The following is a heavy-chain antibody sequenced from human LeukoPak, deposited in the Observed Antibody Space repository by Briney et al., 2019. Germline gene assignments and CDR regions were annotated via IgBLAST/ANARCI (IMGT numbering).Heavy chain of an antibody. V-gene: IGHV1-69*13. J-gene: IGHJ4*02. CDR1: GGTFNSYA. D-gene: IGHD1-1*01. CDR3: ARESTGTEIHFDY. CDR2: IIPIFGTA. Sequence: SVKVSCKASGGTFNSYAISWVRQAPGQGLEWMGRIIPIFGTANYAQKFQGRVTITADESTSTAYMELGSLRSEDTAVYYCARESTGTEIHFDYWGQGTLVTVSS.